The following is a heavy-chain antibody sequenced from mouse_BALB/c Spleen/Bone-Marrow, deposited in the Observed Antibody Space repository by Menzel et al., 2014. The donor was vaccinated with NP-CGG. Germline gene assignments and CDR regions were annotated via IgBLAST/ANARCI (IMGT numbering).Heavy chain of an antibody. J-gene: IGHJ4*01. V-gene: IGHV1-7*01. CDR1: GYTFTSYW. CDR3: ARQITTVDYAMDY. Sequence: VKLMESGAELAKPGASVKMSCKASGYTFTSYWMHWVKQRPGQGLEWIGYINPSTGFTEYNQKFKDKATLTADKSSSTAYMQLSSLTSEYSAVYYCARQITTVDYAMDYWGQGTSVTVSS. CDR2: INPSTGFT. D-gene: IGHD1-1*01.